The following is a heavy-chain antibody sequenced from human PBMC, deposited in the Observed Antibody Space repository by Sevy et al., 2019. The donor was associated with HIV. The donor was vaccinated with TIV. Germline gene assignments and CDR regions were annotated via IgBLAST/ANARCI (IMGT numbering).Heavy chain of an antibody. CDR1: GFTFSDYY. CDR2: ISSSGSNI. D-gene: IGHD3-3*01. Sequence: LGGSLRLSCAASGFTFSDYYMSWIRQAPGKGLEWVSYISSSGSNIYYADSVKGRFTVSRDNAKNSMYLQMNSLRAEDTALYYCARDLHRGLSGSTSGYWGQGTLVTVSS. CDR3: ARDLHRGLSGSTSGY. J-gene: IGHJ4*02. V-gene: IGHV3-11*01.